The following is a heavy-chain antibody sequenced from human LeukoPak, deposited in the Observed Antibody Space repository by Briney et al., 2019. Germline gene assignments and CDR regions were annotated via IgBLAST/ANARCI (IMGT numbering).Heavy chain of an antibody. Sequence: ASVNVSRKASGGTFSSYAISWVRQAPGQGLEWMGRIIPIFGTANYAQKFQGRVTITADKSTSTAYMELSSLRSEDTAVYYCARRVPLGYCSGGSCQGWFDPWGQGTLVTVSS. J-gene: IGHJ5*02. CDR2: IIPIFGTA. CDR3: ARRVPLGYCSGGSCQGWFDP. D-gene: IGHD2-15*01. V-gene: IGHV1-69*06. CDR1: GGTFSSYA.